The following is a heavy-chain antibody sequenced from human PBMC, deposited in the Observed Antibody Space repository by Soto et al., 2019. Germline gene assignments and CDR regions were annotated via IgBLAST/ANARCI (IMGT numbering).Heavy chain of an antibody. V-gene: IGHV3-9*01. CDR3: AKDKDGP. J-gene: IGHJ5*02. CDR1: GFTFDDYA. Sequence: EVQLVESGGGLVQPGRSLRLSCAASGFTFDDYAMHWVRQAPGKGLEWVSGISRNSGSIGYADSVKGRFTISRDNAKNSLYLQMNSLRAEDTALYYCAKDKDGPWGQGTLVTVSS. CDR2: ISRNSGSI.